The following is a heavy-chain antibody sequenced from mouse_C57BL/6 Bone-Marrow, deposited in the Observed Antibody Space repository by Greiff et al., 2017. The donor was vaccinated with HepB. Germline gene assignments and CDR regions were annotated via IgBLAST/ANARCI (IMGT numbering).Heavy chain of an antibody. CDR2: IDPSDSYT. CDR1: GYTFTSYW. CDR3: AKKFYY. Sequence: QVQLKQSGAELVKPGASVKLSCKASGYTFTSYWMQWVKQRPGQGLEWIGEIDPSDSYTNYNQKFKGKATLTVDTSSSTAYMQLSSLTSEDSAVYYCAKKFYYWGTGTTVTVSS. J-gene: IGHJ1*03. D-gene: IGHD1-1*01. V-gene: IGHV1-50*01.